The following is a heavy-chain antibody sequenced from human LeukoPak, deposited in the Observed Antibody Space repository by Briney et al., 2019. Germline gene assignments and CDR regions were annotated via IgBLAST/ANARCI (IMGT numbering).Heavy chain of an antibody. CDR2: TYYRSKWYN. CDR1: GESVSSKSAA. CDR3: ARDDGRSSSGCFDY. J-gene: IGHJ4*02. D-gene: IGHD6-6*01. Sequence: SQTVSVTCVISGESVSSKSAAWIWIRQSPSRGLEWLGRTYYRSKWYNDYAVSVKSRITINPDTSKNQFSLQLNSVTPEDTAVYYCARDDGRSSSGCFDYWGQGTLVTVSS. V-gene: IGHV6-1*01.